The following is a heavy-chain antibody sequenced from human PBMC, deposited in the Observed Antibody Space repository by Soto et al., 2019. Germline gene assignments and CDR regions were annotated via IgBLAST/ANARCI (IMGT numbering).Heavy chain of an antibody. Sequence: EVQVLESGGGLVQTGGSLRLSCVASGFTLSDFAMSWVRQAPGKGLEWVSSISGSGGTIYYADSVKGRFTISRDNSNNTLNLQMHSLRADDTAVYFCAKLRGSGWYFHYWGQGTLVAVSS. CDR1: GFTLSDFA. D-gene: IGHD6-19*01. CDR2: ISGSGGTI. V-gene: IGHV3-23*01. J-gene: IGHJ4*02. CDR3: AKLRGSGWYFHY.